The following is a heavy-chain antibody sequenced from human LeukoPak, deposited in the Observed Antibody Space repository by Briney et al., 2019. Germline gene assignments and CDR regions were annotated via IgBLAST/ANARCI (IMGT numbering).Heavy chain of an antibody. CDR2: ISWNSGSI. CDR1: GFTFDDYA. CDR3: AKDIYSSSSWYSFDY. Sequence: GGSLRLSCAASGFTFDDYAMHWVRQAPGKGLEWVSGISWNSGSIGYADSVNGRFTISRDNAKNSLYLQMNSLRAEDTALYYCAKDIYSSSSWYSFDYWGQGTLVTVSS. V-gene: IGHV3-9*01. J-gene: IGHJ4*02. D-gene: IGHD6-13*01.